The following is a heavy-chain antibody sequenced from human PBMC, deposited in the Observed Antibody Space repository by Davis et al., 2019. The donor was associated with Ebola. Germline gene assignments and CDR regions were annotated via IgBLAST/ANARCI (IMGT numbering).Heavy chain of an antibody. CDR2: INHSGST. CDR3: ARALYYYDSSGYYSY. J-gene: IGHJ4*02. V-gene: IGHV4-34*01. Sequence: MPSETLSLTCAVYGGSFSGYYWSWIRQPPGKGLEWIGAINHSGSTNYNPSPKSRVTIPVDPSKNQFSLRLSSVTAADTAVYYCARALYYYDSSGYYSYWGQGTLVTVSS. CDR1: GGSFSGYY. D-gene: IGHD3-22*01.